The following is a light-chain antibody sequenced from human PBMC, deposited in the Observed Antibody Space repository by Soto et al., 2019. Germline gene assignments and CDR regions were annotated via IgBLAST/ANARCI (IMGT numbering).Light chain of an antibody. CDR1: QDISTY. CDR3: QKYDNAPLT. Sequence: DIQMTQAPSSLSASVGDRVTITCRARQDISTYLAWYQQKPGKVRKLLISAAYTLQSGVPPRLSGSGSGTAFTLTTSSLQPEDVATYYCQKYDNAPLTFGGGTKVEIK. J-gene: IGKJ4*01. CDR2: AAY. V-gene: IGKV1-27*01.